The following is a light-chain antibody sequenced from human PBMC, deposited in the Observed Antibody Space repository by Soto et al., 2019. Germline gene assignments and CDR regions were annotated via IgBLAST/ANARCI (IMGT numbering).Light chain of an antibody. V-gene: IGKV1-16*01. J-gene: IGKJ4*01. CDR1: QAISIY. Sequence: DIQMTQSPSSLSASIGDSVTITCRASQAISIYLAWFQQKPGKAPKSLIYLASRLQSEVPSRFSGSGSGTDSTPSITTLQPEIFEPYYCQHYNDSPVTFGGGTRVE. CDR3: QHYNDSPVT. CDR2: LAS.